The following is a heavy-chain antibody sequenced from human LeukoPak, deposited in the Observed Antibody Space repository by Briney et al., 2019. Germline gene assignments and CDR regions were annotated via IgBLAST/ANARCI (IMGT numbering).Heavy chain of an antibody. J-gene: IGHJ3*02. V-gene: IGHV3-48*04. CDR2: ISHTGSTM. D-gene: IGHD4-11*01. CDR3: AKGRGVHWLQYPNDAFDI. Sequence: PGGSLRLSCAASGFSFSIYSLNWVRQAPGKGLEWVSYISHTGSTMSYADSVKGRFTISRDNAKNSLYLQMNSLRAEDMALYYCAKGRGVHWLQYPNDAFDIWGQGTMVTVSS. CDR1: GFSFSIYS.